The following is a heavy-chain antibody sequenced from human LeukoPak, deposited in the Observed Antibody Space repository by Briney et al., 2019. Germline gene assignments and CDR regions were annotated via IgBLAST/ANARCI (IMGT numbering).Heavy chain of an antibody. Sequence: SATLSLTCTVSGASISSSSYYWGCLRQPPGKGLEWIGSIYYSGSTYYNPSLKSRVTISVDTSKNQFSLKLSSVTAADTAGYYCARQPYYYDSSGYWFYYWGQGTLVTVSS. CDR3: ARQPYYYDSSGYWFYY. J-gene: IGHJ4*02. CDR1: GASISSSSYY. D-gene: IGHD3-22*01. CDR2: IYYSGST. V-gene: IGHV4-39*01.